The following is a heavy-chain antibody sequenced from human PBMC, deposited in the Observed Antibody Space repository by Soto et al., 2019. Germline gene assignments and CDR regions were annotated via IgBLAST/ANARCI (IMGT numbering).Heavy chain of an antibody. Sequence: GSLRLSCEASGLTFSIYEIHWVRQAPGKAPEWISYISSSGDNIYYSESVEGRFTTSRDNAKNSLFLQMNSLRAEDTAVYHWARGYVDTGPRADMDAWGQGTTVTDAS. V-gene: IGHV3-48*03. D-gene: IGHD5-18*01. CDR1: GLTFSIYE. J-gene: IGHJ6*02. CDR2: ISSSGDNI. CDR3: ARGYVDTGPRADMDA.